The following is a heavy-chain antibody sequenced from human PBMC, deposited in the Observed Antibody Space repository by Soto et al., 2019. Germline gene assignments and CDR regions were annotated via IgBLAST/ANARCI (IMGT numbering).Heavy chain of an antibody. Sequence: GASVKVSCKASGYTFTSYYMHWVRQAPGQGLEWMGIINPSGGSTSYAQKFQGRVTMTRDTSTSTVYMELSSLRSEDTALYYCARAVGYCTNGVCYASLRARYYFDYWGQGTLVTVSS. CDR2: INPSGGST. CDR1: GYTFTSYY. V-gene: IGHV1-46*01. J-gene: IGHJ4*02. CDR3: ARAVGYCTNGVCYASLRARYYFDY. D-gene: IGHD2-8*01.